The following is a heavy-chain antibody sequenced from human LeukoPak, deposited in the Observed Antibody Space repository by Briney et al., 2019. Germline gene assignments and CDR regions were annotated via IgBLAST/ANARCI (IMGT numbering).Heavy chain of an antibody. CDR2: IYNGGAT. V-gene: IGHV3-66*01. J-gene: IGHJ4*02. CDR3: ARARRYYGSGSYYTN. D-gene: IGHD3-10*01. Sequence: PGGSLRLSCAASGFTVSTNYMSWVRQAPGKGLERVSVIYNGGATYYADSAKGRFTISGDNSKNMLYLQMNNLRAEDTAVYYCARARRYYGSGSYYTNWGQGTLVTVSS. CDR1: GFTVSTNY.